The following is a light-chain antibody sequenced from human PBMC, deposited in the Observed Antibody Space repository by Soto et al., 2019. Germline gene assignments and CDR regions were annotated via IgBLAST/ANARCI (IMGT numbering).Light chain of an antibody. CDR3: QQSYSTPYT. V-gene: IGKV1-39*01. J-gene: IGKJ2*01. CDR2: AAF. Sequence: DIQMTQSPSSLSASIGDRVTITCRASQSITTYLNWYQQKPGKAPNLLIHAAFSLQSGVPSRFSGSGSGTDFTLTISSLQSEDFATYYCQQSYSTPYTFGQGTKVDIK. CDR1: QSITTY.